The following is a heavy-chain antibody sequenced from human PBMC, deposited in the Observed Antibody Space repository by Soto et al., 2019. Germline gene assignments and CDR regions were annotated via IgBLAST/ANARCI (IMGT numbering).Heavy chain of an antibody. CDR1: GGTFSSYT. V-gene: IGHV1-69*02. CDR2: IIPIIGIA. J-gene: IGHJ6*03. D-gene: IGHD3-10*01. Sequence: QVQLVQSGAEVKKPGSSVKVSCKASGGTFSSYTISWVRQAPGQGLEWMGRIIPIIGIAIYAQKFQGRVTITADKSTSTAYMELSSLRSEDKAVYYCARVGFEARYYYMDVWGKGTTVTVSS. CDR3: ARVGFEARYYYMDV.